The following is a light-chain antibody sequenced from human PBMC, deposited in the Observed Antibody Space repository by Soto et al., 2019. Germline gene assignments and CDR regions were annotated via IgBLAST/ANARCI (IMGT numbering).Light chain of an antibody. V-gene: IGLV1-44*01. CDR2: SNT. J-gene: IGLJ2*01. Sequence: QSVLTQPPSASGTPGQTIAISCSGGNSNIGSHTVNWFQQLPGTAPRLLIYSNTQRPSGVPDRFSGSKSGTSASLAISGLQSEYEGDYYCATWDDSLNGMVFGGGTKVTVL. CDR1: NSNIGSHT. CDR3: ATWDDSLNGMV.